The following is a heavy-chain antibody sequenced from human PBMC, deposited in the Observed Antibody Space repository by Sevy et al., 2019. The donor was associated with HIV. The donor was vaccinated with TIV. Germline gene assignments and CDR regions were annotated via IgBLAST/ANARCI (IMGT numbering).Heavy chain of an antibody. V-gene: IGHV4-38-2*01. J-gene: IGHJ4*02. CDR3: ARHSHGSGTYYVPFDY. D-gene: IGHD3-10*01. CDR2: IYQSGSP. CDR1: GYSITSGYY. Sequence: SETLSLTCAISGYSITSGYYWGWIRQPPGKGLEWIGSIYQSGSPHYNPSLKSRVTMSGDTSKNQFSLKLSSVTAADTAVYYCARHSHGSGTYYVPFDYWGQGTLVTVSS.